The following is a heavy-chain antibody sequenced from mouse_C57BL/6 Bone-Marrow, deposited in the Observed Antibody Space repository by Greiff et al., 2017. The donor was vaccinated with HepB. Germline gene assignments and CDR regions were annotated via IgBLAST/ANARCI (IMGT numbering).Heavy chain of an antibody. CDR1: GYTFTSYW. J-gene: IGHJ2*01. CDR2: IDPSDSYT. D-gene: IGHD1-1*01. V-gene: IGHV1-50*01. Sequence: QVQLQQPGAELVKPGASVKLSCKASGYTFTSYWMQWVKQRPGQGLEWIGEIDPSDSYTNYNQKVKGKATLTVDTSSSTAYMQLSSLTSEDSAVYYCARRLRYYFDYWGQGTTLTVSS. CDR3: ARRLRYYFDY.